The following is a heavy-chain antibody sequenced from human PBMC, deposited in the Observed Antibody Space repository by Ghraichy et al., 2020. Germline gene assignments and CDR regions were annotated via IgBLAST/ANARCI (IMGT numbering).Heavy chain of an antibody. CDR1: GGSISSYY. V-gene: IGHV4-59*01. J-gene: IGHJ3*02. Sequence: SETLTLTCTVSGGSISSYYWSWIRQPPGKGLEWIGYIYYSGSTNYNPSLKSRVTISVDTSKNQFSLKLSSVTAADTAVYYCAREGRGPYSGSYWVPAFDIWGQGTMVTVSS. D-gene: IGHD1-26*01. CDR3: AREGRGPYSGSYWVPAFDI. CDR2: IYYSGST.